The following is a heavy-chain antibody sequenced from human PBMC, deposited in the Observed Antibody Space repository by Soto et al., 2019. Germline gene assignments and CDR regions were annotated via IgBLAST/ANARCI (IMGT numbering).Heavy chain of an antibody. V-gene: IGHV1-2*04. CDR2: INPNSGGT. Sequence: ASVNVSCKASGYTFTGYYMHWVRQAPGQGLEWMGWINPNSGGTNYAQKFQGWVTMTRDTSISTAYMEPSRLRSDDTAVYYCARARFNGTAFYYAFDIWGQGTMVTVSS. CDR1: GYTFTGYY. D-gene: IGHD1-7*01. J-gene: IGHJ3*02. CDR3: ARARFNGTAFYYAFDI.